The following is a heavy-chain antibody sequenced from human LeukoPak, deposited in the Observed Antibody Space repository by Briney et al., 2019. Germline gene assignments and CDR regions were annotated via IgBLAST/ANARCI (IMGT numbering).Heavy chain of an antibody. CDR3: ARDSSSWSTGYYYGMDV. J-gene: IGHJ6*02. CDR2: IYSGGST. V-gene: IGHV3-53*01. Sequence: GGSLRLSCAASGFTVSSNYTSWVRQAPGKGLEWVSVIYSGGSTYYADSVKGRFTISRDNSKNTLYLQMNSLRAEDTAVYYCARDSSSWSTGYYYGMDVWGQGTTVTVSS. D-gene: IGHD6-13*01. CDR1: GFTVSSNY.